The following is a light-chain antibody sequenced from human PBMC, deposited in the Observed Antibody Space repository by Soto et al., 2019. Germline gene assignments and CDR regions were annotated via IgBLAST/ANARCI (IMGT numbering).Light chain of an antibody. J-gene: IGKJ4*01. CDR2: GAS. CDR1: QSLTSY. CDR3: QQYNNWPLT. Sequence: DIMITQSPGTLFVCLWGTGTLTCRASQSLTSYLAWYQQKPGQAPKLLIYGASTLATGIPARFSGSGSGTEFTLTISSLQPEDFAVYYCQQYNNWPLTFGGGTKVDI. V-gene: IGKV3-15*01.